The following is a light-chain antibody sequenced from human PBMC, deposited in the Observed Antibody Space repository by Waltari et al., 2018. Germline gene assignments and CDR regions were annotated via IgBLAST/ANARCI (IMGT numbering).Light chain of an antibody. J-gene: IGKJ5*01. CDR1: QSVSSN. V-gene: IGKV3-15*01. CDR2: DAS. Sequence: VVLTQSPATLSVSPAESAIISCRASQSVSSNLAWYQQKPGQAPRLLIYDASTRASSIPARFRGSGSGTEFTLTINSLQSEDSATYYCQQYNRWPPITFGQGTRLDIK. CDR3: QQYNRWPPIT.